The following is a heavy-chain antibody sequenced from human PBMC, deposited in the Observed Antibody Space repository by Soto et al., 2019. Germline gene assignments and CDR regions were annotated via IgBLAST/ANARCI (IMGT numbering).Heavy chain of an antibody. V-gene: IGHV4-30-4*01. CDR3: ARDYYDSSGYQGFWFDP. Sequence: QVQLQESGPGLVKPSQTLSLTCTVSGGSISSGDYYWSWIRQPPGKGLEWIGYIYYSGSTYYNPSLKSRVTISVDTSKNQFSLKLSCVTAADTAVYYCARDYYDSSGYQGFWFDPWGQGTLVTVSS. D-gene: IGHD3-22*01. CDR1: GGSISSGDYY. J-gene: IGHJ5*02. CDR2: IYYSGST.